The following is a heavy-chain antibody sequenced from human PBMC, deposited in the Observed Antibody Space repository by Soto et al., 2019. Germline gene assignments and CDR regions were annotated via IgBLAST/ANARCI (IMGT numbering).Heavy chain of an antibody. V-gene: IGHV4-59*01. Sequence: SETLSLTCTVSGGSISSYYWSWIRQPPGKGLEWIGYIYYSGSTNYNPSLKSRVTISVDTSKNQFSLKLSSVTAADTAVYYCARTGRPGYSGYDLEYYFDYWGQGTLVTVSS. D-gene: IGHD5-12*01. J-gene: IGHJ4*02. CDR1: GGSISSYY. CDR3: ARTGRPGYSGYDLEYYFDY. CDR2: IYYSGST.